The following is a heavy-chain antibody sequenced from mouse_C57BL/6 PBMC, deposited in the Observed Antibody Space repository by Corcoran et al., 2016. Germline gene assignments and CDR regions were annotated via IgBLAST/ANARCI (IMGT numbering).Heavy chain of an antibody. V-gene: IGHV1-26*01. D-gene: IGHD1-1*01. CDR3: ARSGSSYRYFDG. J-gene: IGHJ1*03. CDR2: INPNNGGT. CDR1: GYTFTDYY. Sequence: EVQLQQSGPELVKPGASVKISCKASGYTFTDYYMNWVKQSHGKSLEWIGDINPNNGGTSYNQKFKAKATLTVDKSSSTAYMELRSLTSEDSAVYYCARSGSSYRYFDGWGTGTTVTVSS.